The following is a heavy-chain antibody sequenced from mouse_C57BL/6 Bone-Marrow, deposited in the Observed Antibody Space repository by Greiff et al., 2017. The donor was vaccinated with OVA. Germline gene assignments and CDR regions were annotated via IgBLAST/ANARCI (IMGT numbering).Heavy chain of an antibody. V-gene: IGHV5-16*01. CDR3: ARDRDYDGYFYYFDY. D-gene: IGHD2-3*01. CDR2: INYDGSST. Sequence: EVKLVESEGGLVQPGSSMKLSCTASGFTFSDYYMAWVRQVPEKGLEWVANINYDGSSTYYLDSLKSRFIISRDNAKNILYLQMSSLKSEDTATYYCARDRDYDGYFYYFDYWGQGTTLTVSS. J-gene: IGHJ2*01. CDR1: GFTFSDYY.